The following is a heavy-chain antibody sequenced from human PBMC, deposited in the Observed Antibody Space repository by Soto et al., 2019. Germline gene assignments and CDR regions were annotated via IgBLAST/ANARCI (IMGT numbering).Heavy chain of an antibody. CDR2: ISYDGSNK. Sequence: GGSLRLSCAASGFTFSSYAMHWVRQAPGKGLEWVAVISYDGSNKYYADSVKGRFTISRDNSKNTLYLQMNSLRAEDTAVYYCARDGSGSYYFDYWGQGTLVTVSS. CDR3: ARDGSGSYYFDY. V-gene: IGHV3-30*04. CDR1: GFTFSSYA. J-gene: IGHJ4*02. D-gene: IGHD1-26*01.